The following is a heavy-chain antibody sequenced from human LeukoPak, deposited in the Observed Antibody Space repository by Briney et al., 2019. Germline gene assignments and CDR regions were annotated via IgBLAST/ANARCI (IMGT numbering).Heavy chain of an antibody. V-gene: IGHV4-59*11. D-gene: IGHD2-21*02. CDR2: IYYNGRT. Sequence: PSETLSLTCSVSGGSLSSHYWSWIRQPPGKGLEWIGYIYYNGRTNYSPSLKSRVTISVDTSKNQFSLKLSSVTAADTAVYYCAGDPREGDKRGYWGQGTLVTVSS. J-gene: IGHJ4*02. CDR3: AGDPREGDKRGY. CDR1: GGSLSSHY.